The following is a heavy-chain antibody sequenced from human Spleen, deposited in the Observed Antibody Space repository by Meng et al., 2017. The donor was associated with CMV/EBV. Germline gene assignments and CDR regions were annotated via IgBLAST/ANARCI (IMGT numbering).Heavy chain of an antibody. Sequence: GGSLRLSCVASEFTFNNYAMSWVRQAPGKGLEWVSVISGSGDITYYADSVKGRFTISRDNSKNTLFLQMNSLRAEDTAVYYCAKDSNWGFHYWGQGTLVTVSS. J-gene: IGHJ4*02. CDR2: ISGSGDIT. CDR3: AKDSNWGFHY. V-gene: IGHV3-23*01. CDR1: EFTFNNYA. D-gene: IGHD7-27*01.